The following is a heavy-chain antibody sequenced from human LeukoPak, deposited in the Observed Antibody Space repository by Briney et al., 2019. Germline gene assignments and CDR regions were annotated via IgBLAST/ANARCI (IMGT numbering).Heavy chain of an antibody. D-gene: IGHD5-18*01. CDR3: ARGPGYSYTFDY. Sequence: PSETLSLICTVSGGSISSGSYWWSWIGQPAGKGLEWIGRIYTSGRLNYIPSLTSRVTISVDTYKNLFSLKLCSVTAADTAGYYCARGPGYSYTFDYWGQGTLVTVSS. CDR1: GGSISSGSYW. V-gene: IGHV4-61*02. J-gene: IGHJ4*02. CDR2: IYTSGRL.